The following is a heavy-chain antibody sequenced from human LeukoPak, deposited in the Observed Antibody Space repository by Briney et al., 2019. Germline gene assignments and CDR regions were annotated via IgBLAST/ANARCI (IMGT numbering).Heavy chain of an antibody. V-gene: IGHV4-59*01. D-gene: IGHD2-2*01. CDR2: IYYTGSA. Sequence: SETLSLTCTVSGGSISNYFWSWVRQPPGKGLEWIGYIYYTGSANYNPSLKSLVTISLDPSKNQFSLKLNSVTAADTAVYYCARLGGCSTTTCYVHWFDPWGQGTLVTVSS. J-gene: IGHJ5*02. CDR1: GGSISNYF. CDR3: ARLGGCSTTTCYVHWFDP.